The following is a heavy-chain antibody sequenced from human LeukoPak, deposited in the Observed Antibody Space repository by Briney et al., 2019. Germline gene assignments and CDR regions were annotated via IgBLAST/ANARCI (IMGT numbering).Heavy chain of an antibody. CDR1: GVSISSGGYY. CDR2: IYYSGST. D-gene: IGHD5-12*01. CDR3: AGAMATINCYFDY. Sequence: PSQTLSLTCTVSGVSISSGGYYWSWIRQHPGKGLEWIGYIYYSGSTYYNPSLKSRVTISVDTSKNQFSLKLSSVTAADTAVYYCAGAMATINCYFDYWGQGTLVTVSS. V-gene: IGHV4-31*03. J-gene: IGHJ4*02.